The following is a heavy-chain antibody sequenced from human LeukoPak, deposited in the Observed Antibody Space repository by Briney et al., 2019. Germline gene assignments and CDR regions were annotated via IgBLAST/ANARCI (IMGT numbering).Heavy chain of an antibody. D-gene: IGHD6-19*01. V-gene: IGHV3-23*01. CDR2: ISGSGGST. J-gene: IGHJ6*03. CDR1: GLTFSSYA. Sequence: PGGSLRLSCAASGLTFSSYAMSWVRQAPGKGLEWVSAISGSGGSTYYADSVKGRFTISRDNSQNTLYLQMNSLRAEDTAVYYCAKDRSGIKAVARKTYYYYYMDVWGKGITVTVSS. CDR3: AKDRSGIKAVARKTYYYYYMDV.